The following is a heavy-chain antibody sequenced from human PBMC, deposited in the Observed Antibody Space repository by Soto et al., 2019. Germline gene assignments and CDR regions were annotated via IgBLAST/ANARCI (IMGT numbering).Heavy chain of an antibody. D-gene: IGHD5-18*01. V-gene: IGHV3-7*01. CDR3: ARDLSVRGYSYGIDY. CDR1: GFTFSSYW. J-gene: IGHJ4*02. CDR2: IKQDGSEK. Sequence: GGSLRLSCAASGFTFSSYWMSWVRQAPGKGLEWVANIKQDGSEKYYVDSVKGRFTISRDNAKNSLYLQMNSLRAKDTAVYYCARDLSVRGYSYGIDYWGQGTLVTVSS.